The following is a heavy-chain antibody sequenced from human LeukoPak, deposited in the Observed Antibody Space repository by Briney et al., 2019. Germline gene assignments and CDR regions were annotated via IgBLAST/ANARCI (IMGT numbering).Heavy chain of an antibody. CDR1: GYTFTDYY. J-gene: IGHJ4*02. V-gene: IGHV1-2*02. CDR2: INPNSGET. Sequence: ASVKVSCKTSGYTFTDYYIHWVRHAPGQGLEWMGWINPNSGETNSAQKFQGRVTMTGDTSISTAYMELRRVTSDDTAVYYCARDRDYSYTERGFDYWGQGTLVTVSS. CDR3: ARDRDYSYTERGFDY. D-gene: IGHD4-11*01.